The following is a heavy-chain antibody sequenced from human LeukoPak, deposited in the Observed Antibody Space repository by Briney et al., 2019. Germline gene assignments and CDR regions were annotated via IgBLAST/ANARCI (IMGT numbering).Heavy chain of an antibody. CDR3: ARGRGYSGYTYEY. CDR1: GGSISSYY. D-gene: IGHD5-12*01. CDR2: IYYTGST. V-gene: IGHV4-59*01. Sequence: SETLSLTCTVSGGSISSYYWSWIRQPPGKRLEWIGYIYYTGSTNYNPSLKSRVTISIDTSKNQFSLKLTSVTAADTAVFYCARGRGYSGYTYEYWGQGTLVTVSS. J-gene: IGHJ4*02.